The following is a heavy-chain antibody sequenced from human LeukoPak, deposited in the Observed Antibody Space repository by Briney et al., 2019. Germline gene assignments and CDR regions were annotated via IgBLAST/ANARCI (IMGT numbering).Heavy chain of an antibody. CDR3: ARDPLVGAQDFDY. V-gene: IGHV1-2*02. CDR2: INSNSGGT. Sequence: GASVKVSCKASGYTFTGYYLHWVRQAPGQGLEWMGWINSNSGGTNYAQKFQGRVTMTRDTSISTAYMELSRLRSDDTAVYYCARDPLVGAQDFDYWGQGTLVTVSS. CDR1: GYTFTGYY. D-gene: IGHD1-26*01. J-gene: IGHJ4*02.